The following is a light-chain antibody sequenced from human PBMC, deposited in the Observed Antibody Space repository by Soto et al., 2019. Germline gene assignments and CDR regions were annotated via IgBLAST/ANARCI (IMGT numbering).Light chain of an antibody. V-gene: IGLV2-14*01. CDR3: ISCTSVNIRCV. CDR2: EVT. J-gene: IGLJ1*01. CDR1: GSDIGRSDF. Sequence: QSVLTQPASVSGSPGQSIIISCTGTGSDIGRSDFVSWFQQLPGSVPKLMIYEVTGRPSGTSDRFSGSKSGNTASLAISGLQPADEADYYCISCTSVNIRCVFGTGTKVTVL.